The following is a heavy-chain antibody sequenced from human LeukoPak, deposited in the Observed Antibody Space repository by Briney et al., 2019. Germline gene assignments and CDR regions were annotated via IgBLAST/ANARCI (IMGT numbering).Heavy chain of an antibody. V-gene: IGHV3-21*01. CDR2: ISSSSYI. CDR3: ARDPGSFQQLAKRYFDY. Sequence: PGGSLRLSCAASGFTFSSYSMNWVRQAPGKGLEWVSSISSSSYIYYADSVKGRFTISRDNAKNSLYLQMNSLRAEDTAVYYCARDPGSFQQLAKRYFDYWGQGTLVTVSS. D-gene: IGHD6-13*01. J-gene: IGHJ4*02. CDR1: GFTFSSYS.